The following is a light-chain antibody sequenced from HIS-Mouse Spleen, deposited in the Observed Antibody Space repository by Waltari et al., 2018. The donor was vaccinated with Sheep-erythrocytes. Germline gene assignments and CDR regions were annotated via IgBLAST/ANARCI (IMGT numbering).Light chain of an antibody. V-gene: IGLV2-14*03. CDR1: SSDVGGYNY. Sequence: QSALTQPASVSGSPGQSITISCTGTSSDVGGYNYVPWYQQHPGKAHKLMIYDVSNRPSGVSNRFSGSKSGNTASLTISGLQAEDEADYYCSSYTSSSTWVFGGGTKLTVL. CDR3: SSYTSSSTWV. J-gene: IGLJ3*02. CDR2: DVS.